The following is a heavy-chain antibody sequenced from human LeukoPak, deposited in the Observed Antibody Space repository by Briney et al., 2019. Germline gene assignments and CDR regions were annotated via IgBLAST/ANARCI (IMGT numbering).Heavy chain of an antibody. V-gene: IGHV1-46*01. CDR3: ARQRLITDAFDI. Sequence: GASVKVSCKASGYTFTSYYMHWVRQAPGQGLEWMGMINPFDGGTTYAQKFQGRVTMARDMSTSTVYLVLSSLRSEDTAIYYCARQRLITDAFDIWGQGTMVPVSS. J-gene: IGHJ3*02. D-gene: IGHD1-1*01. CDR1: GYTFTSYY. CDR2: INPFDGGT.